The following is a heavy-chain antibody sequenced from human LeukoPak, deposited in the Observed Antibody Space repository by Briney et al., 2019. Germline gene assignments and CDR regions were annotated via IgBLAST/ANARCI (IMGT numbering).Heavy chain of an antibody. J-gene: IGHJ3*02. Sequence: GGSLRLSCAASGFTFSSYEMNWVRHAPGKGLEWVSYISSSGSTIYYADSVKGRFTISRDNAKNSLYLQMNSLRAEDTAVYYCARDGIAAANDAFDIWGQGTMVTVSS. CDR1: GFTFSSYE. V-gene: IGHV3-48*03. CDR2: ISSSGSTI. CDR3: ARDGIAAANDAFDI. D-gene: IGHD6-13*01.